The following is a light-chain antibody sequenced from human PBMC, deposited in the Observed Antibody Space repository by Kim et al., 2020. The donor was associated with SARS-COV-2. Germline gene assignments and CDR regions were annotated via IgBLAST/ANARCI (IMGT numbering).Light chain of an antibody. J-gene: IGLJ3*02. CDR1: RSNVGTNT. CDR2: SNN. V-gene: IGLV1-44*01. Sequence: QSVLIQSPSASGTPGQRVSMSCSGSRSNVGTNTVSWYQQFPGAAPKLLISSNNQRPSGVPDRFSGSKSGTSASLAISGLQSDDEADYYCAAWDDNLNGPVFGGGTQVTVL. CDR3: AAWDDNLNGPV.